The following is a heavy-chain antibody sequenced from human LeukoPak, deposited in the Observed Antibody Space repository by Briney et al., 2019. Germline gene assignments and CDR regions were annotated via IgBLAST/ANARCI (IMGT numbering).Heavy chain of an antibody. Sequence: SETLSLTCTVSGGSISSYYWSWIRQPPGKGLEWIGYIYTSGSTNYNPSLKSRVTISVDTSKNLFSLKLSSVTAADTAVYYCARVASGVMDVWGKGTTVTVSS. V-gene: IGHV4-4*09. CDR2: IYTSGST. CDR3: ARVASGVMDV. D-gene: IGHD2-15*01. J-gene: IGHJ6*03. CDR1: GGSISSYY.